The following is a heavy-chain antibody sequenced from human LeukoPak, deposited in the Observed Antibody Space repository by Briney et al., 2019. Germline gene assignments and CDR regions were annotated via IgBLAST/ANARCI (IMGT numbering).Heavy chain of an antibody. V-gene: IGHV3-23*01. CDR1: GITLSNYG. CDR2: ISGSGGST. Sequence: GGSLRLSCAVSGITLSNYGISWVRQAPGKGLEWVAGISGSGGSTSYADSVKGRFTISRDNPRNTLYLQMNSLRAEDTAVYFSAKRGDVIRVILVGFHKEAYYFDSWGQGALVAVSS. D-gene: IGHD3-22*01. J-gene: IGHJ4*02. CDR3: AKRGDVIRVILVGFHKEAYYFDS.